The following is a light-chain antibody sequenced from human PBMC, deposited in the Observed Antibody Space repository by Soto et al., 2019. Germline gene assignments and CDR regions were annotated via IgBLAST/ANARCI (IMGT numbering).Light chain of an antibody. CDR3: QHSYSTTPWT. Sequence: DIQMTQSPSSLSASVGDRVTITCRASQSISSYLNWYQQKPGKAPKLLIYAASSLQSAVPSRFSGSGSGTAFTLTISSLQPEYFATYYCQHSYSTTPWTFGQGTKVEIK. CDR2: AAS. V-gene: IGKV1-39*01. CDR1: QSISSY. J-gene: IGKJ1*01.